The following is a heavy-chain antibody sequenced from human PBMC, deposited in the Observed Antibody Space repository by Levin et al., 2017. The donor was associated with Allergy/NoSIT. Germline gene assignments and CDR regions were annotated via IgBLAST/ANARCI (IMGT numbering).Heavy chain of an antibody. V-gene: IGHV3-7*01. J-gene: IGHJ4*02. D-gene: IGHD3/OR15-3a*01. CDR1: GFTFSTYW. CDR2: IKTDGSAK. CDR3: VRDKDWAFDY. Sequence: SCAASGFTFSTYWMSWVRQAPGKGLEWVANIKTDGSAKFYVDSVKGRFTISRDNAKNSLYLQMNSLRVEDTAVYHCVRDKDWAFDYWGQGILVTVSS.